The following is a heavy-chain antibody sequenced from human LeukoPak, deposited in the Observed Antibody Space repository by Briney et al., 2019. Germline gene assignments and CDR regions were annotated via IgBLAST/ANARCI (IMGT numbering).Heavy chain of an antibody. Sequence: ASVKVSCKASGYTFTGYYMHWVRQAPGQGLEWMGWINPNSGGTNYAQKFQGRVTMTRDTSISTAYMELSRLRSDDTAVYYCAAFGLIWFGEVLYDPAFDYWGQGTLVTVSS. CDR1: GYTFTGYY. J-gene: IGHJ4*02. V-gene: IGHV1-2*02. D-gene: IGHD3-10*01. CDR2: INPNSGGT. CDR3: AAFGLIWFGEVLYDPAFDY.